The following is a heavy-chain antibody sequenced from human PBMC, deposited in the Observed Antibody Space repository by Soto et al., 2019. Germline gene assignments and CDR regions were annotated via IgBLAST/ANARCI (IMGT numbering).Heavy chain of an antibody. CDR3: ARDPKEQWLATRYYYYYYGMDV. J-gene: IGHJ6*02. Sequence: GGSLRLSCAASGFTFGSYSMNWVRQAPGKGLEWVSSISSSSSYIYYADSVKGRFTISRDNAKNSLYLQMNSLRAEDTAVYYCARDPKEQWLATRYYYYYYGMDVWGQGTTVTVSS. D-gene: IGHD6-19*01. CDR1: GFTFGSYS. CDR2: ISSSSSYI. V-gene: IGHV3-21*01.